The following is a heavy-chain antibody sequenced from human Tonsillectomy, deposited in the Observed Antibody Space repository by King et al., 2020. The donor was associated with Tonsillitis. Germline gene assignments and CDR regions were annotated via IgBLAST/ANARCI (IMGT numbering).Heavy chain of an antibody. D-gene: IGHD3-22*01. V-gene: IGHV4-38-2*01. CDR2: IYHSGST. CDR1: GYSISSGYY. CDR3: ARGGGHYNDSSGYFDNWFDP. J-gene: IGHJ5*02. Sequence: QLQESGPGLVKPSETLSLTCAVSGYSISSGYYWGWIRQPPGKGLEWIGSIYHSGSTYYNPSLKSRVTISVDTSKNQFSLKLSSVTAADTAVYYCARGGGHYNDSSGYFDNWFDPWGQGTLVTVSS.